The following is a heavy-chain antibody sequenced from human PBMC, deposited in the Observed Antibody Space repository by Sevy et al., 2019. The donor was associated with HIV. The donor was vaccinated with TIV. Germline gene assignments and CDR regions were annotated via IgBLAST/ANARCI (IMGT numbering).Heavy chain of an antibody. CDR2: INGRGGST. CDR1: GYSFSSYA. CDR3: ARPSPRIAAAASAFYDN. J-gene: IGHJ4*02. Sequence: GGSLRLSCVVSGYSFSSYAISWVRQAPGKGLEWVSTINGRGGSTYYADSVKGGLTMSRDNPKNTLFLQMINLRVDDTAINYCARPSPRIAAAASAFYDNWGQGTLVTVSS. V-gene: IGHV3-23*01. D-gene: IGHD6-13*01.